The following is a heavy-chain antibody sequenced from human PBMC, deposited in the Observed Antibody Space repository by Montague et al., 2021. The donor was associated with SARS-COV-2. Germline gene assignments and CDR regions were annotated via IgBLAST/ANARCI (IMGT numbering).Heavy chain of an antibody. CDR2: VYHTGRT. CDR3: ARDGHSNYNYIDP. Sequence: TLYLTCTVSGRPHNSGGYYWTWIRQHPGKGLEWIGYVYHTGRTYYNPSLKSRVTMSIDMSKNQFSLNLTFVTAADTALYYCARDGHSNYNYIDPWGPGILVTVSS. J-gene: IGHJ5*02. CDR1: GRPHNSGGYY. D-gene: IGHD4-11*01. V-gene: IGHV4-31*03.